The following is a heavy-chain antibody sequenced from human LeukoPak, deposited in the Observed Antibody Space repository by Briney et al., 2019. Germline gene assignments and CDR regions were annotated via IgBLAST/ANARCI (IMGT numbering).Heavy chain of an antibody. J-gene: IGHJ4*02. D-gene: IGHD3-22*01. V-gene: IGHV2-5*02. CDR1: GFSLRTKGLG. Sequence: SGPTLVKPTQTITLTCAFSGFSLRTKGLGVGLIRQPPGKTLEWLALSYWDDDKRYHPSLKTRLTITRDISINQVVLTMTDMDPVGTATYYCVHRTMTSTQAPLPFDFWGPGTLITVSS. CDR2: SYWDDDK. CDR3: VHRTMTSTQAPLPFDF.